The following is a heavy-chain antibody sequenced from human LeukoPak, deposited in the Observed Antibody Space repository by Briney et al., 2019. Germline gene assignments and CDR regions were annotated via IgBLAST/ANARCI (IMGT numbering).Heavy chain of an antibody. V-gene: IGHV1-2*02. CDR2: INLNSGGT. J-gene: IGHJ4*02. CDR1: GYTFTGYD. Sequence: ASVKVSCKGSGYTFTGYDMHWVRQAPGQGLEWVGWINLNSGGTNYAQKFQGRVTMTRDTSISTAYMELSRLRSDDTAVYYCARDRDDSSGYYRETLFDYWGQGTLVTVSS. D-gene: IGHD3-22*01. CDR3: ARDRDDSSGYYRETLFDY.